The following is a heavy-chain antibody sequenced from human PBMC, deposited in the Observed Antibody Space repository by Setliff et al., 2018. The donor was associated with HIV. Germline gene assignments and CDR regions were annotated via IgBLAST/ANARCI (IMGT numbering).Heavy chain of an antibody. J-gene: IGHJ4*02. Sequence: SVKVSCKASGGTFSSYTINWVRQAPGQGLEWMGRSIPILGIGNDEQAQKFKGRVTFTADKSTTTAYMELNSPTSEDTALYYCARVGFSSRHTGDFFDSWGQGTLVTVSS. CDR1: GGTFSSYT. V-gene: IGHV1-69*02. CDR2: SIPILGIG. D-gene: IGHD5-18*01. CDR3: ARVGFSSRHTGDFFDS.